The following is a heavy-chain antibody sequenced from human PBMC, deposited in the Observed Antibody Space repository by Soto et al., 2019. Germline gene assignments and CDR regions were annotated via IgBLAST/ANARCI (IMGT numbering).Heavy chain of an antibody. J-gene: IGHJ4*02. V-gene: IGHV3-11*03. D-gene: IGHD3-10*02. CDR3: ARSGDNYNVLDY. CDR1: GFSISAHY. CDR2: SSNSGTFT. Sequence: GGSLRLSCAASGFSISAHYMSWIRQAPGKGLEWVSYSSNSGTFTKYADSVKGRFSISRDNAKNSLYLEINSLRGEDTAIYYCARSGDNYNVLDYWGQGTPVTVSS.